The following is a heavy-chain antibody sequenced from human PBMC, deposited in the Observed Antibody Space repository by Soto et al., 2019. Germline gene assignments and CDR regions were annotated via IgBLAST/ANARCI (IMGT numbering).Heavy chain of an antibody. CDR3: AKGDEAGDQDAFDI. V-gene: IGHV3-23*01. D-gene: IGHD6-19*01. CDR2: ISGSGGSS. CDR1: GFTFSSYS. J-gene: IGHJ3*02. Sequence: GGSLTLSCAASGFTFSSYSMSWVRQAPGKGLEWVSVISGSGGSSYYADSVKGRFTISRDNSKNTLYLQMNSLRAEDTAVYYCAKGDEAGDQDAFDIWGQGTMVTVSS.